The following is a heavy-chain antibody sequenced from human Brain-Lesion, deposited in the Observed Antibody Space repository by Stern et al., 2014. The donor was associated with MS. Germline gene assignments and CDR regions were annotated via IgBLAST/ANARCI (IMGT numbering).Heavy chain of an antibody. CDR3: ARDPRRGGLSGYYHGMDV. CDR2: IYQSGSA. J-gene: IGHJ6*02. Sequence: QVQLQESGPGLVKPSGTLSLTCAVSGASISNTQWWTWVRQSPGKGLEWIGEIYQSGSAHYKPCLRSRVPISVDRSKNSFSLKLNSVTAADTAVYYCARDPRRGGLSGYYHGMDVWGQGTTVTVSS. D-gene: IGHD3-10*01. V-gene: IGHV4-4*02. CDR1: GASISNTQW.